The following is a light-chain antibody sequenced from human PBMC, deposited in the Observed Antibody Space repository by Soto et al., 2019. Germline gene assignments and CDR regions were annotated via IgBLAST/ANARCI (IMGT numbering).Light chain of an antibody. CDR1: QNVLYNSNNKNY. V-gene: IGKV4-1*01. CDR3: QQYYSTPPLT. CDR2: WAS. Sequence: IVMNQSPDSLAVSLGERATINCKSSQNVLYNSNNKNYLAWYQQKPGQPPKLLIYWASTRESGVPDRFSGSGSGTDFALTISSLQAEDVAVYYCQQYYSTPPLTFGGGTKVDIK. J-gene: IGKJ4*01.